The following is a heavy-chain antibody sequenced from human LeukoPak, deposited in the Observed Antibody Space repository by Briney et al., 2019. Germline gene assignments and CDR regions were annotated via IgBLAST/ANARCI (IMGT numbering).Heavy chain of an antibody. CDR2: ISAFSGDT. CDR1: GYPFVDFG. J-gene: IGHJ4*02. CDR3: GRDIRSDGSPADY. D-gene: IGHD2-15*01. V-gene: IGHV1-18*01. Sequence: ASAKVSCKTSGYPFVDFGITWVRQAPGQGLEWMGWISAFSGDTYYAQKRQGRVTMTRDTSTSTVYMELRRLRSDDTAVYYCGRDIRSDGSPADYWGQGTLVTVSS.